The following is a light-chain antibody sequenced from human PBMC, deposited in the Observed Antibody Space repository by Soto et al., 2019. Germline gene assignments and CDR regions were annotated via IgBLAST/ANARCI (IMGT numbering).Light chain of an antibody. J-gene: IGLJ3*02. CDR3: SSYAGSNNLV. CDR1: SSDVVGYNY. Sequence: QSALTQPPSASGSPGQSVTISCTGASSDVVGYNYVSWCQQHPGKAPKLMIYEVTKRPSGVPDRFSGSKSGNTASLTVSGLQAEDEAYYYCSSYAGSNNLVFVGGTKLTVL. CDR2: EVT. V-gene: IGLV2-8*01.